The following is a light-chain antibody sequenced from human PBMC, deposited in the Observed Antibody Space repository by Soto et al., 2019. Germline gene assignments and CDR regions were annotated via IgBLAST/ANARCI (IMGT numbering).Light chain of an antibody. CDR3: QKYNNAPRT. CDR1: QGISHY. J-gene: IGKJ1*01. CDR2: AAS. Sequence: DIQMTQSPSSLSASVGDTVTITCRASQGISHYLAWYQQKPGQVPNLLIYAASTLQSGVPSRFSGSGSGTDFAHAISSLRPEDVGTYYGQKYNNAPRTFGQGTKVVI. V-gene: IGKV1-27*01.